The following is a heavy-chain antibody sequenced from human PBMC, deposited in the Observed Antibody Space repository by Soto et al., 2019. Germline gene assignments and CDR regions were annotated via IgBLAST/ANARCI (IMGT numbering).Heavy chain of an antibody. J-gene: IGHJ5*02. CDR2: IFHDGNT. CDR1: GSSLGRGFL. D-gene: IGHD1-1*01. V-gene: IGHV4-4*02. CDR3: ARNEGWHGHDQ. Sequence: PADTLSLTCAFSGSSLGRGFLLSWVRPPPGKGLEWIAEIFHDGNTNYSPSLKSRVTISVDKSQNQFSLNVYSVTAADTAVYYCARNEGWHGHDQWGQGNLVTFS.